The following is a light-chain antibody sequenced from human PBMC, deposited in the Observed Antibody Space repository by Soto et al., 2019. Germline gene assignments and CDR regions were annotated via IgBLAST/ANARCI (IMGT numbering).Light chain of an antibody. J-gene: IGKJ3*01. CDR2: DAS. V-gene: IGKV3-11*01. CDR3: QQRSNWHPIFT. CDR1: QSVSSY. Sequence: EIVLTQSPATLSLSPGESATLSCRASQSVSSYLAWYQQKPGQAPRLLIYDASTRATGIPARFSGSGSGTDFTLTISSLEPEDFAVYYCQQRSNWHPIFTFGPGTKVDIK.